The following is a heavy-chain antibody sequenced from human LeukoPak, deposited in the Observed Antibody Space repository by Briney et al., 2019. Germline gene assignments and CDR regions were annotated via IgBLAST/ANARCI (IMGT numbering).Heavy chain of an antibody. V-gene: IGHV3-13*01. Sequence: PGGSLRLSCAASGFMFSNYDMHWVRQVSGKGLEWVSGIGSAGDTYYPGSVKGRFTISRENAKNSLSLEMNSLGVEDTALYYCARKRCSDGSCYDDAFDIWGQGTMVTVSS. CDR2: IGSAGDT. D-gene: IGHD2-15*01. J-gene: IGHJ3*02. CDR1: GFMFSNYD. CDR3: ARKRCSDGSCYDDAFDI.